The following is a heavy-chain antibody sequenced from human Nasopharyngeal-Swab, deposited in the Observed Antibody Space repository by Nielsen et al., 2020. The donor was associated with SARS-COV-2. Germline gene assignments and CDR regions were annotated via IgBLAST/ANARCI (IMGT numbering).Heavy chain of an antibody. CDR1: GFSFSSYW. V-gene: IGHV3-74*03. CDR3: ARIAAVDIRGFQH. J-gene: IGHJ1*01. D-gene: IGHD6-13*01. Sequence: GESLKISCAASGFSFSSYWMHRVRQVPGKGLVWVSCIYGDGTTTKYADSVKGRFTISRDNAKNTLYLQMNGLRAEDTAVYYCARIAAVDIRGFQHWGQGTLVSVSS. CDR2: IYGDGTTT.